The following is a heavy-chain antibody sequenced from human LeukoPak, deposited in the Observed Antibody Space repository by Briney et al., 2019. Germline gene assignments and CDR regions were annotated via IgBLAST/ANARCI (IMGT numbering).Heavy chain of an antibody. CDR2: IYSDGST. Sequence: GALILSSAASGVTVSSNYISWVRPPPGKGLGWVSVIYSDGSTYYAHSLKGRFTISRDNSKNTLYLQMNSLRAEDTAVYYCARVIAARERAWFGELRLYYYSYIDVWGKGTTVTISS. J-gene: IGHJ6*03. V-gene: IGHV3-66*01. D-gene: IGHD3-10*01. CDR1: GVTVSSNY. CDR3: ARVIAARERAWFGELRLYYYSYIDV.